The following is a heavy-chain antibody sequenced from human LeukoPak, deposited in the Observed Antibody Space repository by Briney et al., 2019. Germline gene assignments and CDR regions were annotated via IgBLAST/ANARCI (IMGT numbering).Heavy chain of an antibody. D-gene: IGHD6-6*01. V-gene: IGHV5-51*01. Sequence: GESLKISCKGSGYSFTSYWIGWVRQMPGKGLEWMGIIYPGDSDTRYSPSFQGQVTISADKSISTAYLQWSSLKGSDTAMYYCARHEYSTSSRGLNYYCFMDVWGKGTTVTVSS. CDR2: IYPGDSDT. J-gene: IGHJ6*03. CDR3: ARHEYSTSSRGLNYYCFMDV. CDR1: GYSFTSYW.